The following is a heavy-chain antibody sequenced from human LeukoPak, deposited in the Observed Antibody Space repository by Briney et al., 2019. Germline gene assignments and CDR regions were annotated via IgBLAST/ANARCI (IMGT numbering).Heavy chain of an antibody. CDR2: IHTSGST. D-gene: IGHD6-19*01. J-gene: IGHJ4*02. V-gene: IGHV4-4*09. Sequence: SETLSLTCIVSGGSISNYYWSWIRQPPGQGLEWIGDIHTSGSTNYNPSLKSRVTISVDTSKNQFSLKLSSVTAADTAVYYCARLPARGWYLDYWGQGTLVTVSS. CDR1: GGSISNYY. CDR3: ARLPARGWYLDY.